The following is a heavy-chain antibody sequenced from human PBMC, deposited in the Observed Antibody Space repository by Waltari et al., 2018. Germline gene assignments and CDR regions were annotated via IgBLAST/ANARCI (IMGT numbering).Heavy chain of an antibody. J-gene: IGHJ4*02. CDR2: IKQDGSEK. Sequence: EVQLVESGGGLVQPGGSLRLSCAASGFTFSIYWMSWVRQAPGKGREWVANIKQDGSEKYDGESLKGRLTISRDNAKNSLYLQMHSLRAEDTAVYYCARDTSSFWSGYGGGYFDYWGQGTLVTVSS. CDR3: ARDTSSFWSGYGGGYFDY. CDR1: GFTFSIYW. D-gene: IGHD3-3*01. V-gene: IGHV3-7*01.